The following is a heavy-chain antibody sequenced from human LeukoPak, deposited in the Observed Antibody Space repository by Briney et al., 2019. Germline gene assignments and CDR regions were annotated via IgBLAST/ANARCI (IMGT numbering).Heavy chain of an antibody. CDR3: VRDGYSSSWYWFDP. D-gene: IGHD6-13*01. Sequence: PSETLSLTCAVYGGSFSGYYWSWIRQPPGKGLEWIGEINHSGSTNYNPSLKSRVTISVDTSKNQFSLRLSSVTAADTAVYYCVRDGYSSSWYWFDPWGQGTLVTVSS. CDR2: INHSGST. CDR1: GGSFSGYY. J-gene: IGHJ5*02. V-gene: IGHV4-34*01.